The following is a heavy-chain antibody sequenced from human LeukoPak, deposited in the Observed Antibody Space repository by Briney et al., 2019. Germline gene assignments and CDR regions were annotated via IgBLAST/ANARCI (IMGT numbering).Heavy chain of an antibody. V-gene: IGHV3-23*01. CDR2: ISGSGGST. CDR3: ANIRTPTYYYDSSGWNDY. Sequence: GGSLRLSCAASGFTFSSYAMSWVRQAPGKGLEWVSAISGSGGSTYYADSVKGRSTISRDNSKNTLYLQMNSLRAEDTAVYYCANIRTPTYYYDSSGWNDYWGQGTLVTVSS. D-gene: IGHD3-22*01. J-gene: IGHJ4*02. CDR1: GFTFSSYA.